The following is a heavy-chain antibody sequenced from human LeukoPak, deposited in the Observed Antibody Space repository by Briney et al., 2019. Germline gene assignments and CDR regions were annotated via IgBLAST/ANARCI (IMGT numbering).Heavy chain of an antibody. CDR1: GFTVSTNY. CDR3: ATAFGTGAPFEY. CDR2: LYSGGTT. J-gene: IGHJ4*02. D-gene: IGHD2-8*02. V-gene: IGHV3-66*01. Sequence: GGSLRLSCAASGFTVSTNYMSWVRQAPGKGLEWVSVLYSGGTTYYADSVKGRFTVSRDNSQNTLYLQMNTLRAEDTAVYYCATAFGTGAPFEYWAREPWSPSPQ.